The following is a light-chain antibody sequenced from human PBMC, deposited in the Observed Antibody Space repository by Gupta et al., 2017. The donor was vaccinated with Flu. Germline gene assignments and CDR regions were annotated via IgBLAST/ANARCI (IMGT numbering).Light chain of an antibody. Sequence: DIQLTQSPSTLSASVGDRVTITCQPSQDLSNYLDWYQQKPGKAPKLLIYEASNLETGVPSRFSGSGSGTDFTFTISSQQPEDIATYYCQQYDNLPLTFGGGTKVEIK. V-gene: IGKV1-33*01. J-gene: IGKJ4*01. CDR3: QQYDNLPLT. CDR1: QDLSNY. CDR2: EAS.